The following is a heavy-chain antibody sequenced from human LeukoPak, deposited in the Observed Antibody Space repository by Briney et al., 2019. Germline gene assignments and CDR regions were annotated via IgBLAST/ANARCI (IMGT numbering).Heavy chain of an antibody. CDR3: AGYYYDSSGYYYAFDY. CDR1: GGSIGSYY. D-gene: IGHD3-22*01. J-gene: IGHJ4*02. Sequence: SETLSLTCTVSGGSIGSYYWSWIRQPPGKGLEWIGYIYYSGSTNYNPSLKSRVTISVDTSKNQFSLKLSSVTAADMAVYYCAGYYYDSSGYYYAFDYWGQGTLVTVSS. CDR2: IYYSGST. V-gene: IGHV4-59*08.